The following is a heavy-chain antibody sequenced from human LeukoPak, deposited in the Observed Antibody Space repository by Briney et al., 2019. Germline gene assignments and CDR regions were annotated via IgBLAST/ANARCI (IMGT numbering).Heavy chain of an antibody. CDR3: AKGQGDRRSQGDY. CDR2: ISWNSGSI. V-gene: IGHV3-9*01. J-gene: IGHJ4*02. D-gene: IGHD2-21*02. CDR1: GFTFDDYA. Sequence: GGSLRLSCAASGFTFDDYAMPWVRQAPGKGLEWVSGISWNSGSIGYADSVKGRFTISRDNAKNSLYLQMNSLRAEDTALYYCAKGQGDRRSQGDYWGQGTLVTVSS.